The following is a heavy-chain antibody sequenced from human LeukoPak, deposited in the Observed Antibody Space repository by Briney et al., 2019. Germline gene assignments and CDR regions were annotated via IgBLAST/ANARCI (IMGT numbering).Heavy chain of an antibody. CDR2: ISGSGGST. Sequence: PGGSLRLSCAASGFTFSSYGMSWVRQAPGKGLEWVSAISGSGGSTYYADSVKGRFTISRDNSKNTLYLQMNSLRAEDTAVYYCAAQLPPSGTDYVWGSLPERYWGQGTLVTVSS. D-gene: IGHD3-16*01. CDR1: GFTFSSYG. V-gene: IGHV3-23*01. J-gene: IGHJ4*02. CDR3: AAQLPPSGTDYVWGSLPERY.